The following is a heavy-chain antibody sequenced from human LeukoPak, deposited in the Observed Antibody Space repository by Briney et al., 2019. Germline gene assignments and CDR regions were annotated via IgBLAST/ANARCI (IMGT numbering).Heavy chain of an antibody. Sequence: GGSLRLSCAASGFTFSSYAMSWVRQAPGKGLEWVSAISGSGGSTYYGDSVKGRFTISRDNSKTTLYLQMNSLRAEDTAVYYCAKDRVASTWPTDAFDIWGQGTMVTVSS. J-gene: IGHJ3*02. V-gene: IGHV3-23*01. CDR2: ISGSGGST. D-gene: IGHD6-13*01. CDR1: GFTFSSYA. CDR3: AKDRVASTWPTDAFDI.